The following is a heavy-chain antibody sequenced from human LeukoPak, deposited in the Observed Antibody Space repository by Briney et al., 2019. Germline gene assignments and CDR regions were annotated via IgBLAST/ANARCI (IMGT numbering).Heavy chain of an antibody. Sequence: PGGSLRLSCAASGFTFSSYGMNWVRQAPGKGLEWVSYISSSGSTIYYADSVKGRFTISRDNAKNSLYLQMNSLRAEDTAVYYCARGRNTMVRGALGAETRYYYSYYMDVWGKGTTVTVSS. V-gene: IGHV3-48*03. J-gene: IGHJ6*03. CDR3: ARGRNTMVRGALGAETRYYYSYYMDV. CDR2: ISSSGSTI. CDR1: GFTFSSYG. D-gene: IGHD3-10*01.